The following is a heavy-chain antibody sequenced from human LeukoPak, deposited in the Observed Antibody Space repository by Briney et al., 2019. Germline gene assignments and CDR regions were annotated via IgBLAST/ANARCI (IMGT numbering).Heavy chain of an antibody. V-gene: IGHV1-8*02. CDR1: GYTFTGYY. J-gene: IGHJ4*02. D-gene: IGHD1-7*01. CDR3: ARGQRTGTTQ. Sequence: VKVSCKASGYTFTGYYMHWVRQAPGQGLEWMGWMNPNSGNTGYAQKFQGRVTMTRNTSISTAYMELSSLRSEDTAVYYCARGQRTGTTQWGQGTLVTVSS. CDR2: MNPNSGNT.